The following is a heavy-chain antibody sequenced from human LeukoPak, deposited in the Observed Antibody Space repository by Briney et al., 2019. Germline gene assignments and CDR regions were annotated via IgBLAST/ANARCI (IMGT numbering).Heavy chain of an antibody. CDR1: GFTFSSYD. D-gene: IGHD1-7*01. V-gene: IGHV3-48*03. J-gene: IGHJ4*02. CDR2: ISTSGNTR. Sequence: EVQLVESGGGLVQPGGSLRLSCAASGFTFSSYDMNWVRQAPGKGLEWVSYISTSGNTRYYADSVKGRFTISRDNAKTSLYLQMNSLRVEDTAVYYCARELSGTTSYYFDYWGQGTLVTVSS. CDR3: ARELSGTTSYYFDY.